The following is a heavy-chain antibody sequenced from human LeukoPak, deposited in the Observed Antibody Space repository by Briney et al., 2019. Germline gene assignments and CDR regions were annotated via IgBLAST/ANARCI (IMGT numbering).Heavy chain of an antibody. Sequence: SSETLSLTCAVSGYSISSGYYWGWIRQPPGKGLEWIGSIYHSGSTYYNPSLKSRVTISVDTSKNQFSLKLSSVTAADTAVYYCARVDYSGSYARPDYWGQGTQVTVSS. V-gene: IGHV4-38-2*01. CDR2: IYHSGST. CDR1: GYSISSGYY. J-gene: IGHJ4*02. CDR3: ARVDYSGSYARPDY. D-gene: IGHD3-10*01.